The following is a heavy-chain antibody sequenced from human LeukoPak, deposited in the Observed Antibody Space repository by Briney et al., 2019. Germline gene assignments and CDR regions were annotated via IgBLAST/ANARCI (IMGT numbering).Heavy chain of an antibody. Sequence: PGGSLRLSCAASGFTVSSNYMSWVRQAPGKGLEWVSVIYSGGSTYYADSVKGRFTISRDNSKNTLYLQMNSLRAEDTAVYYCARVVGFLEWNYYYYYMDVWGKGTTVTVSS. CDR3: ARVVGFLEWNYYYYYMDV. CDR1: GFTVSSNY. D-gene: IGHD3-3*01. CDR2: IYSGGST. V-gene: IGHV3-53*01. J-gene: IGHJ6*03.